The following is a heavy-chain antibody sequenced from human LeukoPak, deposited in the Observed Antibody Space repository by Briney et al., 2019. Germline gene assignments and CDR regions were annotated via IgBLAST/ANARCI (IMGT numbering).Heavy chain of an antibody. J-gene: IGHJ4*02. CDR3: AREANRVPGTMYFDY. D-gene: IGHD2-2*01. Sequence: PGGSLRLSCAASGFTFSSYGIHWVRQAPGKGLEWVAVIWYDGTNKFYADSVKGRFTISRDNSKNTLNLQMNSLRAEDTAVYYCAREANRVPGTMYFDYWGQGNLVTVSS. V-gene: IGHV3-33*01. CDR2: IWYDGTNK. CDR1: GFTFSSYG.